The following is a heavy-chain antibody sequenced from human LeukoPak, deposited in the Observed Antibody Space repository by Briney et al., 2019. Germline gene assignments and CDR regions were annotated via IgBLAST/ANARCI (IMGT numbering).Heavy chain of an antibody. D-gene: IGHD5-18*01. CDR1: GGSISSYY. V-gene: IGHV4-4*07. CDR3: ARDREGRYSCGNFFDY. Sequence: SETLSLTCTVSGGSISSYYWSWIRQPAGKGLEWIGRIYTSGSTNYNPSLKSRVTMSVDTSKNQFSLKLSSVTAADTAVYYCARDREGRYSCGNFFDYWGQGTLVTVSS. J-gene: IGHJ4*02. CDR2: IYTSGST.